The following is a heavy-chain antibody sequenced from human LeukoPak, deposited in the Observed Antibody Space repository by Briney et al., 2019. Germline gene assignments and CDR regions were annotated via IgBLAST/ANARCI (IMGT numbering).Heavy chain of an antibody. V-gene: IGHV3-30*02. CDR3: AKHDRGSSWYYYYYYMDV. D-gene: IGHD6-13*01. Sequence: GGSLRLSCAASGFTFSSYGMHWVRQAPGKGLEWVAFIRYDGSNKYYADSVKGRFTISRDNSKNTLYLQMNSLRAEDTAVYYCAKHDRGSSWYYYYYYMDVWGKGTTVTISS. CDR1: GFTFSSYG. J-gene: IGHJ6*03. CDR2: IRYDGSNK.